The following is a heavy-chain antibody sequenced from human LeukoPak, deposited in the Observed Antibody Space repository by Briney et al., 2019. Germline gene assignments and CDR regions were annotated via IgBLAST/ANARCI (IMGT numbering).Heavy chain of an antibody. D-gene: IGHD2-2*01. Sequence: GSSVKVSCKASGGIFSSYAISWVRQAPGQGLEWMGGIIPIFGTANYAQKFQGRVTMTTDTSTSTAYMELRSLRSDDTAVYYCARGYCSSTSCYILVYWGQGTLVTVSS. V-gene: IGHV1-69*05. CDR3: ARGYCSSTSCYILVY. J-gene: IGHJ4*02. CDR1: GGIFSSYA. CDR2: IIPIFGTA.